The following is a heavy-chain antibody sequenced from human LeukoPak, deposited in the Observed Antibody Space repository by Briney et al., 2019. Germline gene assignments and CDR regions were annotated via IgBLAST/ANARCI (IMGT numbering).Heavy chain of an antibody. V-gene: IGHV1-2*02. CDR1: GYTFTGYY. CDR3: ARDRVPGVIAAAI. Sequence: AAVTVSYKASGYTFTGYYMHWVRQAPGQALEGMGWINPNSGGTNYAQKFQGRVTMTSDTSISTAYMELSRLRSDDTAVYYCARDRVPGVIAAAIWGQGTLVTVSS. J-gene: IGHJ4*02. CDR2: INPNSGGT. D-gene: IGHD6-13*01.